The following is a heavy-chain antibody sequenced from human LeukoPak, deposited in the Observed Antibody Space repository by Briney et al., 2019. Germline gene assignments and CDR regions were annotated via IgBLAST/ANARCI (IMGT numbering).Heavy chain of an antibody. Sequence: PGRSLRLSCTASGFSFSNYGMHWVRQAPGKGLEWVTVISYDGSNKYYADSVKGRVTISRDNSKNTLYLQMNSLRAEDTAVYYCAKGYYDFDYWGQGTLVTVSS. D-gene: IGHD3-3*01. CDR2: ISYDGSNK. V-gene: IGHV3-30*18. CDR3: AKGYYDFDY. CDR1: GFSFSNYG. J-gene: IGHJ4*02.